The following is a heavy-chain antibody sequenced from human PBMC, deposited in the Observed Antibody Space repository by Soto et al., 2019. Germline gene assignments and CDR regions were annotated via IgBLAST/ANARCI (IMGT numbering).Heavy chain of an antibody. CDR2: IIPMFGTA. J-gene: IGHJ4*02. Sequence: QVQLVQSGAEVKKPESSVKVSCKAPGGTFSTYAISWVRQAPGQGLEWMGGIIPMFGTANYAPRFQDRVTITADQSTNTVYMERSSLRSEDTAVYFCASGIQLWLRRINNGYSGWGQGTLVTVSS. V-gene: IGHV1-69*12. D-gene: IGHD5-12*01. CDR3: ASGIQLWLRRINNGYSG. CDR1: GGTFSTYA.